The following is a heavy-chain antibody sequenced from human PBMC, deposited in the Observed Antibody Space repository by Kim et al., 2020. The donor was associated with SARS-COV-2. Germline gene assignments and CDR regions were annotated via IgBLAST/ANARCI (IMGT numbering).Heavy chain of an antibody. Sequence: SQTLSLTCAISGDSVSSNSAAWNWIRQSPSRGLEWLGRTYYRSKWYNDYAVSVKSRITINPDTSKNQFSLQLNSVTPEDTAVYYCARVGSLRYSSGWYFDYWGQGTLVTVSP. D-gene: IGHD6-19*01. J-gene: IGHJ4*02. CDR1: GDSVSSNSAA. V-gene: IGHV6-1*01. CDR2: TYYRSKWYN. CDR3: ARVGSLRYSSGWYFDY.